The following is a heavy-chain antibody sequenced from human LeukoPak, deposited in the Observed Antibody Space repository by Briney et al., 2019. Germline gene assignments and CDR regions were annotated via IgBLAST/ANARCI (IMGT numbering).Heavy chain of an antibody. CDR3: AKVPRVGGAVAGNY. CDR2: ISGSGGST. V-gene: IGHV3-23*01. D-gene: IGHD6-19*01. J-gene: IGHJ4*02. Sequence: PGGSLRLSCAASGFTFSSYAMSWVRQAPGKGLEWVSAISGSGGSTYYADSVKGRFTISRDNFKNTLYLQMNSLRAEDTAVYYCAKVPRVGGAVAGNYWGQGTLVTVSS. CDR1: GFTFSSYA.